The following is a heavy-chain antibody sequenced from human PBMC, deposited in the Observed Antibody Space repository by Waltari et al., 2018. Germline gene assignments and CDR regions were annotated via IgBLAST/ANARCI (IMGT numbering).Heavy chain of an antibody. V-gene: IGHV1-69*09. CDR1: GGTFSSYA. CDR3: ASNGAKHSSSSIDYFDY. CDR2: IIPILGIA. Sequence: QVQLVQSGAEVKKPGSSVKVSCKASGGTFSSYAISWVRQAPGQGLEWMGRIIPILGIANDAQKFQGRVTITADKSTSTAYMGLSSLRSEDTAVYYCASNGAKHSSSSIDYFDYWGQGTLVTVSS. D-gene: IGHD6-6*01. J-gene: IGHJ4*02.